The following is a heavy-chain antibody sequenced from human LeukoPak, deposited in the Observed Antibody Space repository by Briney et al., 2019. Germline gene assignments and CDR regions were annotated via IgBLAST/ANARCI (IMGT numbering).Heavy chain of an antibody. D-gene: IGHD2-15*01. CDR2: IYYSGST. J-gene: IGHJ4*02. Sequence: PSETLSLTCTVSGGSISSYYWSWIRQPPGKGLEWIGYIYYSGSTNYNPSLKSRVTISVDTSKNQFSLKLSSVTAADTALYYCSKDTDNRGTYHLGFDYWGQGTLVTVSS. CDR1: GGSISSYY. V-gene: IGHV4-59*01. CDR3: SKDTDNRGTYHLGFDY.